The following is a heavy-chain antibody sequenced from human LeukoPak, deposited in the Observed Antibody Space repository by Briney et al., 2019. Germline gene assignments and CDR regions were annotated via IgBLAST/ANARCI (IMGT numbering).Heavy chain of an antibody. Sequence: GGSLRLSCAASGFTFSSYAMSWGRQAPGKGLEWVSAISGSGGSTYYADSVKGGFTISRDNSKNTLYLQMNSLRAEDTAVYYCAKSLGVRDYYYDSSGYYYFDYWGQGTLVTVSS. V-gene: IGHV3-23*01. J-gene: IGHJ4*02. D-gene: IGHD3-22*01. CDR1: GFTFSSYA. CDR3: AKSLGVRDYYYDSSGYYYFDY. CDR2: ISGSGGST.